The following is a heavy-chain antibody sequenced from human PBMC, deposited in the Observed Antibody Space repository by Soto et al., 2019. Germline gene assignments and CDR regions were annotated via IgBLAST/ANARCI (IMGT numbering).Heavy chain of an antibody. V-gene: IGHV3-15*01. CDR3: TTDTGYCSGGSCPDSDAFDI. CDR1: GFTFSNAW. CDR2: IKSKTDGGTT. D-gene: IGHD2-15*01. Sequence: LRLSCAASGFTFSNAWMSWVRQAPGKGLEWVGRIKSKTDGGTTDYAAPVKGRFTISRDDSKNTLYLQMNSLKTEDTAVYYCTTDTGYCSGGSCPDSDAFDIWGQGTMVTV. J-gene: IGHJ3*02.